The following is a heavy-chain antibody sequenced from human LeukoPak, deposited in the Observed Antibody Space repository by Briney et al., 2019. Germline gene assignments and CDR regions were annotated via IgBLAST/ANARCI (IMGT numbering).Heavy chain of an antibody. CDR1: GGSLSGYY. V-gene: IGHV4-59*01. D-gene: IGHD5-18*01. Sequence: PSETLSLTCTVSGGSLSGYYWGWIRQPPGKGLEWIGYIYYSGSADYNPSLKSRATISVDTSKNQFSLKLRSVTAADTAVYYCARDKQPGDNWGQGTLVTVSS. CDR3: ARDKQPGDN. J-gene: IGHJ4*02. CDR2: IYYSGSA.